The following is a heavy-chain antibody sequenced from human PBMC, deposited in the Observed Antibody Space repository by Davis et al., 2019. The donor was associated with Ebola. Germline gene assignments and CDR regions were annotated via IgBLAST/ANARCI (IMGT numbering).Heavy chain of an antibody. CDR2: ISTYDDNA. Sequence: ASVQVSCKASGYNFSDYGISWVRQAPGQGLEWMGWISTYDDNANYAQQLQGRVTMTRDTSTSTAYMEVRGLRFDDTATYYCARAARGDRDYWGQGTLVTVSS. D-gene: IGHD3-16*01. CDR3: ARAARGDRDY. CDR1: GYNFSDYG. J-gene: IGHJ4*02. V-gene: IGHV1-18*01.